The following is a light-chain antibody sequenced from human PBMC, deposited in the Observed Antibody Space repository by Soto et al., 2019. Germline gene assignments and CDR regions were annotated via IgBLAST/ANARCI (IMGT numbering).Light chain of an antibody. CDR1: SSNIGNNY. Sequence: QSVLTQPPSVSAAPGQKVTISCSGSSSNIGNNYVSCYQQIPGTAPTLLIYDNNKRPSGIPDRYSGSKSGTSATLGITGLQTGDEADYYCGTWDSSLSAVVFGGGTKLTVL. V-gene: IGLV1-51*01. CDR3: GTWDSSLSAVV. J-gene: IGLJ2*01. CDR2: DNN.